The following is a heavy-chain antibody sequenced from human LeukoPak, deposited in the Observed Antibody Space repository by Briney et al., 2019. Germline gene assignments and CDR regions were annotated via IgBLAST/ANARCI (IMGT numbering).Heavy chain of an antibody. D-gene: IGHD2-2*01. V-gene: IGHV4-4*02. CDR1: GDSISSSNW. J-gene: IGHJ2*01. CDR3: ARVPVVPAANFYWYFDL. Sequence: SETLSLTCAVSGDSISSSNWWSWVRQPPGKGLEWIVEIYHSGSTNYNPSLKSRVTISVDKSKNQFSLKLSSVTAANTAVYYCARVPVVPAANFYWYFDLWGRGTLVTVSS. CDR2: IYHSGST.